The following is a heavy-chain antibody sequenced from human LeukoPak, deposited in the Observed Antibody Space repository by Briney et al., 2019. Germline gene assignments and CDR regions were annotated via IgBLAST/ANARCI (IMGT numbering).Heavy chain of an antibody. V-gene: IGHV3-21*04. J-gene: IGHJ4*02. CDR3: AKEDSSSWYNYFDY. D-gene: IGHD6-13*01. CDR1: GFDLSGYS. CDR2: MTSASSYM. Sequence: GGSPRLSCEASGFDLSGYSMNWVRQAPRKGLEWVSSMTSASSYMDYADSVRGRFTISRDNAKNSLYLQMNSLRAEDTAVYYCAKEDSSSWYNYFDYWGQGTLVTVSS.